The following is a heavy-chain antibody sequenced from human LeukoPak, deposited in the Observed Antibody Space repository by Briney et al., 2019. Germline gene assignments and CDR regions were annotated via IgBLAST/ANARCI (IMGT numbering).Heavy chain of an antibody. J-gene: IGHJ4*02. CDR1: GYSISSGYY. V-gene: IGHV4-38-2*01. Sequence: SETLSLTCAVSGYSISSGYYWGWIRQPPGKGLEWIGSIYHSGSTYYNPSLKSRVTISVDTSKNQFSLKLSSVTAADTAVYYCARRHYDFWSDYDFDCWGQGTLVTVSA. CDR2: IYHSGST. CDR3: ARRHYDFWSDYDFDC. D-gene: IGHD3-3*01.